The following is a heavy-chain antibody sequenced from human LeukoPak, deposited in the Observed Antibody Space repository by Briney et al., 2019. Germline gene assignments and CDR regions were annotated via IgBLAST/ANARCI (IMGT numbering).Heavy chain of an antibody. J-gene: IGHJ4*02. D-gene: IGHD3-22*01. CDR1: GFTFSSYG. CDR3: AKAPGYYDSSGYPNDYFDY. Sequence: PGGSLRLSCAASGFTFSSYGMHWVRQAPGKGLEWVAFIRYDGSNKYYADSVKGRFTISRDNSKNTLYLQMNSLRAEDTAVYYCAKAPGYYDSSGYPNDYFDYWGQGTLVTVSS. V-gene: IGHV3-30*02. CDR2: IRYDGSNK.